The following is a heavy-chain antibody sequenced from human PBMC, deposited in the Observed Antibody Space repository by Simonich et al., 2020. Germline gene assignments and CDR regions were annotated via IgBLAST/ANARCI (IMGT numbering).Heavy chain of an antibody. Sequence: QVQLVQSGAEVKKPGASVKVSCKASGYTFTGYYMQWVRQAPGQGLGWMGWINPNGGGPNYAKKFQGRVTMTRDTSISTAYRELSRRRSDDTAVYYCARGRLTGDKGAFDIWGQGTMVTVSS. D-gene: IGHD7-27*01. CDR3: ARGRLTGDKGAFDI. J-gene: IGHJ3*02. V-gene: IGHV1-2*02. CDR1: GYTFTGYY. CDR2: INPNGGGP.